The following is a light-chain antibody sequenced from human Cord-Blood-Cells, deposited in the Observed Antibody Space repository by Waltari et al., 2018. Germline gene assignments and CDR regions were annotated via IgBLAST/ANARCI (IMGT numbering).Light chain of an antibody. CDR1: SDINVGSYN. CDR2: YYSESDK. Sequence: QPVLTQPPSSSASPGESARLTCTLPSDINVGSYNIYWYQQKPGSPPRYLLYYYSESDKDQGPRGPRRVSGSEYASANTGILLLSGLQSEDEADYYCMIWPSNAWVLCGVTKLAVL. V-gene: IGLV5-37*01. CDR3: MIWPSNAWV. J-gene: IGLJ3*02.